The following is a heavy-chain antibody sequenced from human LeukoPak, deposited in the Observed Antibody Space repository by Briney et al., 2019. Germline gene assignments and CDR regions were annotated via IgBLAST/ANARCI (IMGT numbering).Heavy chain of an antibody. V-gene: IGHV3-23*01. Sequence: GGSLRLSCAASGFTFSNYAMSWVRQAPGKGLEWVSAISGSGGSTYYAHSVKGRFTIPRDNSKNTLYLQMNSLRAEDTAVYYCASYSSGWRGYYYYGMDVWGQGTTVTVSS. J-gene: IGHJ6*02. CDR3: ASYSSGWRGYYYYGMDV. CDR2: ISGSGGST. D-gene: IGHD6-19*01. CDR1: GFTFSNYA.